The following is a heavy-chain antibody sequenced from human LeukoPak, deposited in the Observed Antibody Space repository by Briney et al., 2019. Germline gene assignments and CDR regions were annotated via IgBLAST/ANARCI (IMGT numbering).Heavy chain of an antibody. D-gene: IGHD5-18*01. CDR3: ARDLGYSYGYGGGFYDY. V-gene: IGHV1-2*02. CDR2: INPNSGGT. CDR1: GYTFTGYY. J-gene: IGHJ4*02. Sequence: ASVTVSCKASGYTFTGYYMHWVRQAPGQGLEWMGWINPNSGGTNYAQKFQGRVTMTRDTSISTAYMELSRLRSDDTAVYYCARDLGYSYGYGGGFYDYWGQGTLVTVSS.